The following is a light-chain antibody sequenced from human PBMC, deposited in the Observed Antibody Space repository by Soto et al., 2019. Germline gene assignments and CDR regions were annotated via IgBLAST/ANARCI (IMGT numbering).Light chain of an antibody. CDR3: QHYGSSRT. CDR2: GAS. V-gene: IGKV3-20*01. CDR1: QSVSSSY. Sequence: EVVWTQCPGTLSLSPGERATLSCRASQSVSSSYLAWYQQKPGQAPRLLIYGASSRATGIPDRFSGSGSGTDFTLTISRLEPEDFAVYYCQHYGSSRTFGQGTKVDIK. J-gene: IGKJ1*01.